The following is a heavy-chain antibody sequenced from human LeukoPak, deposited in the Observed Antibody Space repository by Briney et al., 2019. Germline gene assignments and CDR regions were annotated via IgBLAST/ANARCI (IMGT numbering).Heavy chain of an antibody. Sequence: PSETLSLTCTVSGGSISSGSYYWSWIRQPAGKGPEWIGRIYTSGSTNYNPSLKSRVTISVDTSKNQFSLKLSSVTAADTAVYYCARDGGYSGYSTKYYYYYYMDVWGKGTTVTISS. V-gene: IGHV4-61*02. CDR2: IYTSGST. J-gene: IGHJ6*03. CDR1: GGSISSGSYY. CDR3: ARDGGYSGYSTKYYYYYYMDV. D-gene: IGHD3-10*01.